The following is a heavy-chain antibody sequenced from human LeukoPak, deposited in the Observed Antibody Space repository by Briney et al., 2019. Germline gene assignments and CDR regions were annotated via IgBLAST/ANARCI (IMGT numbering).Heavy chain of an antibody. CDR2: MNPNSGNT. Sequence: ASVKVSCKASRYTFTSYDINWVRQATGQGLEWMGWMNPNSGNTGYAQKFQGRVTMTRNTSISTAYMELSSLRSEDTAVYYCARAREFDSSGYFTYYYYGMDVWGQGTTVTVSS. V-gene: IGHV1-8*01. J-gene: IGHJ6*02. CDR3: ARAREFDSSGYFTYYYYGMDV. CDR1: RYTFTSYD. D-gene: IGHD3-22*01.